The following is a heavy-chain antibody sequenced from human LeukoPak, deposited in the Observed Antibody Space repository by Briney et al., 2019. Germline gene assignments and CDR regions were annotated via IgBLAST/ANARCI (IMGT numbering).Heavy chain of an antibody. CDR2: ISSSSYI. J-gene: IGHJ4*02. V-gene: IGHV3-21*01. D-gene: IGHD6-13*01. Sequence: GGSLRLSCAASGFTFSSYSMNWVRQAPGKGLEWVSSISSSSYIYYADSVKGRFTISRDNAKNSLYLQMNSLRAEDTAVYYCARALLRGIAAAGTIDYWGQGTLVTVSS. CDR3: ARALLRGIAAAGTIDY. CDR1: GFTFSSYS.